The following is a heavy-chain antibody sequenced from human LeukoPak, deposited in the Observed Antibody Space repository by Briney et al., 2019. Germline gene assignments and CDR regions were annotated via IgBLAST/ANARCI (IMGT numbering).Heavy chain of an antibody. D-gene: IGHD6-6*01. J-gene: IGHJ3*02. CDR2: IWYGGSNK. V-gene: IGHV3-30*02. CDR3: AKGGAARRAYAFDI. CDR1: GFTFSSYG. Sequence: PGGSLRLSCAASGFTFSSYGMHWVRQAPGKGLEWVAVIWYGGSNKYYADSVKGRFTISRDNSKNTLYLQMNSLRAEDTAVYYCAKGGAARRAYAFDIWGQGTMVTVSS.